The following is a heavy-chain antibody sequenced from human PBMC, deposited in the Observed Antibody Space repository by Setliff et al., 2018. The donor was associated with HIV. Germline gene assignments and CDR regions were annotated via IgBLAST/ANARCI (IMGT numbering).Heavy chain of an antibody. CDR2: STPLLDTT. Sequence: EASVKVSCKASGGTFSSYGITWVRQAPGQGLEWMGGSTPLLDTTNYAQKFQGRVTITTDESTNTVYMELSSLRSEDTAVYYCARESACSSTSCPKVLDYWGQGTLVTVSS. CDR1: GGTFSSYG. D-gene: IGHD2-2*01. CDR3: ARESACSSTSCPKVLDY. J-gene: IGHJ4*02. V-gene: IGHV1-69*05.